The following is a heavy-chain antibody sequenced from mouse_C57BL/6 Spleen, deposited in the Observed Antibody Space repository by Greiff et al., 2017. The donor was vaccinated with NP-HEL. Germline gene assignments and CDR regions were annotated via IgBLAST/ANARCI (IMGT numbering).Heavy chain of an antibody. CDR3: TNDYDGPFAY. CDR2: ISSGGDYI. J-gene: IGHJ3*01. Sequence: EVKLVESGEGLVKPGGSLKLSCAASGFTFSSYAMSWVRQTPEKRLEWVAYISSGGDYIYYADTVKGRFTISRDNARNTLYLQMSSLKSEDTAMYYCTNDYDGPFAYWGQGTLVTVSA. CDR1: GFTFSSYA. V-gene: IGHV5-9-1*02. D-gene: IGHD2-4*01.